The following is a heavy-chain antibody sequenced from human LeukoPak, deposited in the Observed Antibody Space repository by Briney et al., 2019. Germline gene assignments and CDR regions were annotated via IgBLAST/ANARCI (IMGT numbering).Heavy chain of an antibody. Sequence: ASVKVSCKASGYTFTGYYMHWGRQAPGQGREWMGWINPNSGGTNYAQKFQGRVTMTRDTSISTAYMELSRLRSDDTAVYYCARERGVLLWFGEFGLDPWGQGTLVTVSS. D-gene: IGHD3-10*01. CDR1: GYTFTGYY. J-gene: IGHJ5*02. CDR2: INPNSGGT. CDR3: ARERGVLLWFGEFGLDP. V-gene: IGHV1-2*02.